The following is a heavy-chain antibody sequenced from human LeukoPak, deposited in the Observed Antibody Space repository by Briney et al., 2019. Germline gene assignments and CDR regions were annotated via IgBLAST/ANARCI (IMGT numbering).Heavy chain of an antibody. CDR2: IIPIFGTA. J-gene: IGHJ4*02. D-gene: IGHD3-3*01. CDR1: GGTFSSYA. Sequence: ASVKVSCKAAGGTFSSYAISWVREAPGQGLEWMGGIIPIFGTANYAQKFQGRVTITADESTSTAYMELSSLRSEDTAVYYCARASDYDFWSGYFDYWGQGTLVTVSS. V-gene: IGHV1-69*13. CDR3: ARASDYDFWSGYFDY.